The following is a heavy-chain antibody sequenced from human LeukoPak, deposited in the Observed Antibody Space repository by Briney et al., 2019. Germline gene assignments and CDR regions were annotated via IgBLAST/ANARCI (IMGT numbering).Heavy chain of an antibody. J-gene: IGHJ4*02. D-gene: IGHD2-2*02. CDR2: INPNSGGT. CDR3: ARCSSTTCYNRDY. CDR1: GYTFTGYY. Sequence: ASVKVSCKASGYTFTGYYMHWVRQAPGQGLEWMGWINPNSGGTNYAQKFQGRVTMTRDTSISTAYMELSRLRSDDTAVYYCARCSSTTCYNRDYWGQGTLVTVSS. V-gene: IGHV1-2*02.